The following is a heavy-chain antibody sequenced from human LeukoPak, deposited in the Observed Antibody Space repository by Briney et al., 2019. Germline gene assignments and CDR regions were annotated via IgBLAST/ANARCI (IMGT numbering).Heavy chain of an antibody. CDR1: GGSISGHF. CDR3: ARGGASSRYFGY. V-gene: IGHV4-59*11. D-gene: IGHD1-26*01. Sequence: SETLSLTCTVSGGSISGHFWSWIRQPPGKGLEWIGFVSYSGDTNYSPSFNGRVTISLDASKSQFSLNLNSVTAADTAVYFCARGGASSRYFGYWGQGTLVTVSS. CDR2: VSYSGDT. J-gene: IGHJ4*02.